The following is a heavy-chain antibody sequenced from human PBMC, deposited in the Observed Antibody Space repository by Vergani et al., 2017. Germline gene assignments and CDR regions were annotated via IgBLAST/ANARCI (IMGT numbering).Heavy chain of an antibody. Sequence: EVQLVESGGGLVQPGGSLRLSCAASGFTFSSYSMNWVRQAPGKGLEWVSYISSSSSTIYYADSVKGRFTISRDNAKNSLYLQMNSLRAEDTAVYYCARDQRYSTVSLDYYYYMDVWGKGTTVTVSS. CDR3: ARDQRYSTVSLDYYYYMDV. D-gene: IGHD4-11*01. CDR1: GFTFSSYS. V-gene: IGHV3-48*01. CDR2: ISSSSSTI. J-gene: IGHJ6*03.